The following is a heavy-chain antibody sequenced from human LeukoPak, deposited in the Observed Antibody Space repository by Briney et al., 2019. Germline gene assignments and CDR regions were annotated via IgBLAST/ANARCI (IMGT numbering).Heavy chain of an antibody. D-gene: IGHD4-17*01. J-gene: IGHJ4*02. CDR1: GFTFSSYG. Sequence: QPGGSLRLPCAASGFTFSSYGMHWVRQAPGKGLEWVAVISYDGSNKYYADSVKGRFTISRDNSKNTLYLQMNSLRAEDTAVYYCAKTYGDSFFDYWGQGTLVTVSS. V-gene: IGHV3-30*18. CDR3: AKTYGDSFFDY. CDR2: ISYDGSNK.